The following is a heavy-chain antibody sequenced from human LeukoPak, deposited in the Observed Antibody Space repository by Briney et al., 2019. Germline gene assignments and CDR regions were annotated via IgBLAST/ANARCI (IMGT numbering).Heavy chain of an antibody. J-gene: IGHJ4*02. CDR3: AKHDFYLWGPLNH. CDR1: GFTFSNYA. CDR2: IGDSADST. V-gene: IGHV3-23*01. D-gene: IGHD3-16*01. Sequence: PGGSLRLSCAASGFTFSNYAMSWVRQVPGKGLEWVSGIGDSADSTYFADSVKGRFAISRDNSKNTLSLQMNSLRAEDTAVYYCAKHDFYLWGPLNHWGQGTLVTVSS.